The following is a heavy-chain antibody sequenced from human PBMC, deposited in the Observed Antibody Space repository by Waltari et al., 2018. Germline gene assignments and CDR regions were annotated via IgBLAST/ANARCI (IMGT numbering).Heavy chain of an antibody. CDR3: VRDSRY. CDR1: GFKFGSYW. J-gene: IGHJ4*02. Sequence: EVQLAESGGGLVQPGGSLRLSCAASGFKFGSYWMNWVRQTPGNGLGWVELIKSDGSSTTYADSVRGRFTISRDNAKNTLYLQMNGLRAEDTAVYYCVRDSRYWGQGTLVTVSS. CDR2: IKSDGSST. V-gene: IGHV3-74*01.